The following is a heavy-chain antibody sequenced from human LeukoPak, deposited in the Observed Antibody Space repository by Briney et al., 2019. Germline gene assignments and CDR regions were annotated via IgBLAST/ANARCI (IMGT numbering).Heavy chain of an antibody. CDR2: TYYSGST. CDR1: GGSISSYY. J-gene: IGHJ4*02. V-gene: IGHV4-59*08. Sequence: PSETLSLTCTVSGGSISSYYWSWIRQPPGKGLEWIGYTYYSGSTNYNPSLKSRVTISVDTSKNQFSLKLSSVTAADTAVYYCARQVYSNYFDYWGQGTLVTVSS. D-gene: IGHD4-11*01. CDR3: ARQVYSNYFDY.